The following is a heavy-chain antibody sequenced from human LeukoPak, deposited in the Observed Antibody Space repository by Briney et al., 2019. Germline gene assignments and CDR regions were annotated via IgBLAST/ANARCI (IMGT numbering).Heavy chain of an antibody. Sequence: PSETLSLTCSVSGVSISSYYWNWIRQAPGKGLEWIGYIYYTGDTNFNPSLKSRVTISLDTSKNQFSLRLTSVTAADTAVYYCMRHPRIIAGNPYFDYWGQGTVVTVSS. CDR1: GVSISSYY. CDR2: IYYTGDT. J-gene: IGHJ4*02. D-gene: IGHD6-13*01. V-gene: IGHV4-59*08. CDR3: MRHPRIIAGNPYFDY.